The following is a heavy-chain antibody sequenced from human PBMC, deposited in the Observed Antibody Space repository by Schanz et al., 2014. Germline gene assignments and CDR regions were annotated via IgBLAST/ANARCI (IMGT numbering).Heavy chain of an antibody. D-gene: IGHD1-26*01. J-gene: IGHJ4*02. V-gene: IGHV3-33*08. CDR2: IWYDGSNK. CDR3: ARDHTTESYYSAGPPIDY. CDR1: GFSFGNYG. Sequence: VQLLESGGGLVQPGGSLRLSCEASGFSFGNYGMSWVRQAPGKGLEWVAVIWYDGSNKYYADSVKGRFTISRDNSKNTLFLQMNSLRAEDTAVYYCARDHTTESYYSAGPPIDYWGQGTLLAVSS.